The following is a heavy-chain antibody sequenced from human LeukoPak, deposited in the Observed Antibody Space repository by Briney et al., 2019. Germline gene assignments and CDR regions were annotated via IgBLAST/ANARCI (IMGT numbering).Heavy chain of an antibody. V-gene: IGHV3-7*01. CDR2: IKLDGSEK. CDR3: ARVRDSGSYFCYFDY. Sequence: GGSLRLSCAASGFTFSTYWMSWARQAPGKGLEWVANIKLDGSEKYYVDSVKGRFTISRDNAKNSLYLQMNSLRAEDTAVYYCARVRDSGSYFCYFDYWGQGTLVTVSS. CDR1: GFTFSTYW. J-gene: IGHJ4*02. D-gene: IGHD1-26*01.